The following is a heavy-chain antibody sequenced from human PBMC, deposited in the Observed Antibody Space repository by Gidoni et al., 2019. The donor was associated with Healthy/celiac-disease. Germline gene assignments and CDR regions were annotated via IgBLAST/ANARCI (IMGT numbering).Heavy chain of an antibody. J-gene: IGHJ3*02. CDR1: GFTVSSNY. Sequence: EVQLVESGGGLVQPGGSLRLSCAASGFTVSSNYMSWVRQAPGKGLEWVSVIYSGGSTYYADSVKGRFTISRDNSKNTLSLKMNSLRAEETAVYYCARGGGGTPGFDIWGQGTMVTVSS. D-gene: IGHD3-16*01. CDR2: IYSGGST. V-gene: IGHV3-66*02. CDR3: ARGGGGTPGFDI.